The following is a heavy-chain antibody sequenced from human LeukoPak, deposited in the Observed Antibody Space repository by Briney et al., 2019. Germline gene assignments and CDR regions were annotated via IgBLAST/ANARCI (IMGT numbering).Heavy chain of an antibody. CDR2: ISSSSSYI. J-gene: IGHJ6*03. CDR1: GFTFSSYS. V-gene: IGHV3-21*01. Sequence: GGSLRLSCAASGFTFSSYSMNWVRQAPGKGLEWVSSISSSSSYIYYADSMKGRFSISRDNAKSSLYLQMNSLRAEDTAVYYCAKSHGSGSYSYYYYYMDVWGKGTTVTISS. CDR3: AKSHGSGSYSYYYYYMDV. D-gene: IGHD3-10*01.